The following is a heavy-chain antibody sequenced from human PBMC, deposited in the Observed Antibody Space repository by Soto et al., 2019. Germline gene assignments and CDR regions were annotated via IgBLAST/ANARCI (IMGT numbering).Heavy chain of an antibody. V-gene: IGHV3-74*01. J-gene: IGHJ6*02. CDR2: LNSDGSSR. CDR3: ARGLKNKYGMDV. Sequence: EVQLVESGGGLVQPGGSLRLSCAASGFNFTSHWMHWVRQAPGKGLVWVSRLNSDGSSRYYGDSMEGRFTISRDNAKNTVYLQINSRRDEDTAVYYCARGLKNKYGMDVWGQGTTVTVSS. CDR1: GFNFTSHW.